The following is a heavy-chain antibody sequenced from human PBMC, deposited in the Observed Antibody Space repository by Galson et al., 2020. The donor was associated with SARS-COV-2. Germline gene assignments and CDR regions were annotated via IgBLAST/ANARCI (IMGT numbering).Heavy chain of an antibody. Sequence: SVKVSCKASGGTFSSYAISWVRQAHGQGLEWMGGIIPIFGTANYAQKFQGRVTITADESTSTAYMELSSLRSEDTAVYYCARVDLYYGSGSYYNGGYFDYWGQGTLVTVSS. D-gene: IGHD3-10*01. CDR2: IIPIFGTA. V-gene: IGHV1-69*13. J-gene: IGHJ4*02. CDR1: GGTFSSYA. CDR3: ARVDLYYGSGSYYNGGYFDY.